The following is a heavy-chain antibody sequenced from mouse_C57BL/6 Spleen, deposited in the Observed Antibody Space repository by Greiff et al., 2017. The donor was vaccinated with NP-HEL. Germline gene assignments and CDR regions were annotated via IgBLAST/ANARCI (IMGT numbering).Heavy chain of an antibody. J-gene: IGHJ4*01. D-gene: IGHD1-1*01. CDR1: GYAFTNYL. CDR3: ARDSHYDGGSYVRKTDVEY. Sequence: QVQLQQSGAELVRPGTSVKVSCKASGYAFTNYLIEWVKQRPGQGLEWIGVINPGSGGTNYNEKFKGKATLIVDKSSCTAYMQIISLTSKDAAVYVCARDSHYDGGSYVRKTDVEYWGTAATVTVAS. V-gene: IGHV1-54*01. CDR2: INPGSGGT.